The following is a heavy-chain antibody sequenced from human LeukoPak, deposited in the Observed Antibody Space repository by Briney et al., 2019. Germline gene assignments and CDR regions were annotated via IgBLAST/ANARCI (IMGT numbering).Heavy chain of an antibody. D-gene: IGHD6-13*01. J-gene: IGHJ5*02. CDR2: IKSDGSEE. CDR1: GFIFSSYW. Sequence: PGGSLRLSCATSGFIFSSYWMCWVRQAPGKGLEWVANIKSDGSEEYYGDSVKGRFTISRDNSKNTLYLQMNSLRAEDTAVYYCARDRGAAAFWFDPWGQGTLVTVSS. V-gene: IGHV3-7*01. CDR3: ARDRGAAAFWFDP.